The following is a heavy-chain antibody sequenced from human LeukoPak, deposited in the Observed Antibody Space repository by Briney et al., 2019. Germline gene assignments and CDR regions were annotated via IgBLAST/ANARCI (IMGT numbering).Heavy chain of an antibody. CDR1: GSTFSSYT. D-gene: IGHD3-10*01. CDR2: IGSGSDGAT. CDR3: AKNYGSGRGVPYAMDF. V-gene: IGHV3-23*01. J-gene: IGHJ6*02. Sequence: HPGGSLTLSCDASGSTFSSYTMRWIRQAPGKGLEWVSAIGSGSDGATIYADSVKGRFTISRDDSKSILYLQMDSLRGEDTALYYCAKNYGSGRGVPYAMDFWAQVTTVTVFS.